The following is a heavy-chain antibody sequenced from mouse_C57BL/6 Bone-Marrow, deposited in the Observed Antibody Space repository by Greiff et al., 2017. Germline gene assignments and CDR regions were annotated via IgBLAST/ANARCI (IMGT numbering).Heavy chain of an antibody. CDR2: ISYDGSN. CDR3: SRGLYCLAWFAY. V-gene: IGHV3-6*01. CDR1: GYSITSGYY. D-gene: IGHD2-1*01. J-gene: IGHJ3*01. Sequence: EVKLVESGPGLVNPSQSLSLTCSVTGYSITSGYYWNWIRQFPGNKLEWMGYISYDGSNNYNPSLKNRISITRDTSKNQFFLKLNSVTTEDTATDYCSRGLYCLAWFAYWGQGTLVTVSA.